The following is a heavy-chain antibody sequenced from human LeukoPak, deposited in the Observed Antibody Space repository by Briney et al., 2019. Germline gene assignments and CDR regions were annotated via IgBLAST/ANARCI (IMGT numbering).Heavy chain of an antibody. CDR2: IREDGSEK. J-gene: IGHJ4*02. CDR1: GFAFSIYS. Sequence: PGGSLRLSCAASGFAFSIYSMTWVRQAPGKGLEWVANIREDGSEKYYVDSVKGRFTISRDNAKNSVYLQMNSLRDEDTAVYYCAKTRRVFDYWGQGTLSPSPQ. D-gene: IGHD3-10*01. V-gene: IGHV3-7*05. CDR3: AKTRRVFDY.